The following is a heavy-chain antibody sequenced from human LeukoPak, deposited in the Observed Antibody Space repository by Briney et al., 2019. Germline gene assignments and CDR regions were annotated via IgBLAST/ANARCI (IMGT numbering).Heavy chain of an antibody. D-gene: IGHD1-1*01. CDR2: IYYSGST. V-gene: IGHV4-59*08. CDR3: ARVQLERLPSRAYGYGVPYYYYYMDV. Sequence: SETLSLTCTVSGGSISSHYWSWIRQPPGKGMEWIGYIYYSGSTNYNTSLKSRVTISVATSKTHFSLKLSSVTAADTAVYYCARVQLERLPSRAYGYGVPYYYYYMDVWGKGTTVTVSS. J-gene: IGHJ6*03. CDR1: GGSISSHY.